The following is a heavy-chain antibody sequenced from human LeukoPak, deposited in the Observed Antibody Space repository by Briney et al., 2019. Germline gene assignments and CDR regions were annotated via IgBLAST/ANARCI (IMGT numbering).Heavy chain of an antibody. V-gene: IGHV3-53*01. D-gene: IGHD3-10*01. CDR1: GFTVSCNY. CDR3: ARDRCSVYYGSGSYENYYYYGMDV. CDR2: IYSGGNT. Sequence: GGSLRLSCAASGFTVSCNYMSWVRQAPGKGLEWVSVIYSGGNTYYTDSVKGRFTISRDNSKNTLYLQMNSLRAEDTAVYYCARDRCSVYYGSGSYENYYYYGMDVWGQGTTFTVSS. J-gene: IGHJ6*02.